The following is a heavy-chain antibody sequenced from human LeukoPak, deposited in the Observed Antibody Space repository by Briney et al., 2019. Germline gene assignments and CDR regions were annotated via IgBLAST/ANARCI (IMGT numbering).Heavy chain of an antibody. Sequence: GGSLRLSCAASGFSFSSYSMNWVRQAPGKGLEWVSYISTSSSIIYYADAVKGRFTISRDNAKKSLYLQMNSLRAEDTAVYYCARNGRVSRYFDWSNPYYFDYWGQGTLVTVSS. D-gene: IGHD3-9*01. CDR2: ISTSSSII. CDR1: GFSFSSYS. V-gene: IGHV3-48*01. CDR3: ARNGRVSRYFDWSNPYYFDY. J-gene: IGHJ4*02.